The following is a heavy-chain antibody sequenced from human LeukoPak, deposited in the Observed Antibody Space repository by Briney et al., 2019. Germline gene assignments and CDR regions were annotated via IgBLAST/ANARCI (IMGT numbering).Heavy chain of an antibody. D-gene: IGHD6-13*01. CDR3: ATCPPSSWSYFDF. J-gene: IGHJ4*02. V-gene: IGHV3-48*03. CDR1: GTTLRKYE. CDR2: ISSGGQTI. Sequence: GGSLRLSCAAPGTTLRKYEMHWVRQAPGKGLEWLSYISSGGQTISYRDSVKGRFTVSRDNSKNSVHLQMHSLRAEDTAVYYCATCPPSSWSYFDFWGQGALVTVSS.